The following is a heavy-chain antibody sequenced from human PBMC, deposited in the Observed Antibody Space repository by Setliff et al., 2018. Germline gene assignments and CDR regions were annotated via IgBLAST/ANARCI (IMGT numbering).Heavy chain of an antibody. Sequence: GASVKVSCKASGGTFSSYAISWVRQAPGQGLEWMGRIIPIFGTANYAQKFQGRVTITADKSTSTAYMELSSLRSEDTAAYYCARDPWQWLTTFTSAEYFQHWGQGTLVTVSS. J-gene: IGHJ1*01. CDR1: GGTFSSYA. CDR2: IIPIFGTA. D-gene: IGHD6-19*01. V-gene: IGHV1-69*06. CDR3: ARDPWQWLTTFTSAEYFQH.